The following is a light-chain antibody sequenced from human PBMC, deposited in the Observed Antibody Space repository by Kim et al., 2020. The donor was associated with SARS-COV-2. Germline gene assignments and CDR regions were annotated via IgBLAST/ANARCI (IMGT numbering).Light chain of an antibody. CDR3: SSYAGTNNFYV. CDR1: SSDVGGYNF. J-gene: IGLJ1*01. V-gene: IGLV2-8*01. Sequence: SVTISFTGTSSDVGGYNFVSWHQQHPGKAPKLIIYDVNKRPSGVPNRFSGSKSGNTASLTVSGLQAEDEADYYCSSYAGTNNFYVFGTGTKVTVL. CDR2: DVN.